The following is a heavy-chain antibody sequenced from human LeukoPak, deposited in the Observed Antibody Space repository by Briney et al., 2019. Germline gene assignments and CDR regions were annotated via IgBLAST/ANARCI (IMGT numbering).Heavy chain of an antibody. V-gene: IGHV4-39*07. CDR1: GGSISSSSYY. CDR3: ARRGNFEYGDYGGYYYYGMDV. D-gene: IGHD4-17*01. Sequence: PSETLSLTCTVSGGSISSSSYYWGWIRQPPGKGLEWIGSIYYSGSTYYNPSLKSRVIISVDTSKNQFSLKLSSVTAADTAVYYCARRGNFEYGDYGGYYYYGMDVWGQGTTVTVSS. CDR2: IYYSGST. J-gene: IGHJ6*02.